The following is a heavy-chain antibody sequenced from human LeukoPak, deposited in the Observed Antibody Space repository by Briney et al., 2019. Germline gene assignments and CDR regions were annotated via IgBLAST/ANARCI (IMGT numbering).Heavy chain of an antibody. CDR3: ARLLRREDY. D-gene: IGHD2-15*01. J-gene: IGHJ4*02. V-gene: IGHV1-8*03. Sequence: ASVKVSCKASGYTFTSYDINWVRQAAGQGLEWMGYMDANSAKAGYAQKFQGRVTITRNTSINTAYMELSSLRSEDTAIYYCARLLRREDYWGQGTLVTVSS. CDR2: MDANSAKA. CDR1: GYTFTSYD.